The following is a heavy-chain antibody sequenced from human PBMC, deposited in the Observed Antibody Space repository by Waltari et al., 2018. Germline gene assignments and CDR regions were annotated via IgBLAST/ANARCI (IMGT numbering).Heavy chain of an antibody. CDR3: AKVVGYPGWYFDL. CDR1: GGSISSSRYY. CDR2: ISGSGGST. Sequence: LQLQESGPGLVKPSETLSLTCTVSGGSISSSRYYWGWTRQAPGKGLEWVSAISGSGGSTYYADSVKGRFTISRDNSKNTLYLQMNSLRAEDTAVYYCAKVVGYPGWYFDLWGRGTLVTVSS. D-gene: IGHD5-18*01. V-gene: IGHV3-23*01. J-gene: IGHJ2*01.